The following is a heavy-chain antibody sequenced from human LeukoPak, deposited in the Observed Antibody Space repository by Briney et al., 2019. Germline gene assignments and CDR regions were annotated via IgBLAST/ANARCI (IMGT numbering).Heavy chain of an antibody. CDR2: INSDGSST. CDR1: GFTFSSYW. J-gene: IGHJ4*02. D-gene: IGHD6-13*01. Sequence: GGSLRLSCAASGFTFSSYWMHWVRQAPGKGLVWVSRINSDGSSTSYADSVKGRFTISRDNSKNTLYLQMNSLRAEDTAVYYCAKGSFVEAAAGKGTDDYWGQGTLVTVSS. CDR3: AKGSFVEAAAGKGTDDY. V-gene: IGHV3-74*01.